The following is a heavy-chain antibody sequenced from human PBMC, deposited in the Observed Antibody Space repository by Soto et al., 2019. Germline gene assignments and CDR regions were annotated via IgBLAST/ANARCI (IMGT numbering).Heavy chain of an antibody. V-gene: IGHV4-4*07. CDR3: ARDLYASGIWYGMDV. D-gene: IGHD3-10*01. CDR2: IYSSGST. J-gene: IGHJ6*02. CDR1: VGPIIGYY. Sequence: PSETCSFTATSPVGPIIGYYGTWFGNPAGKGLEWIGRIYSSGSTNYNPSLNSRVTMSLDTSKNQLSLRLSSVAAADTAVYYCARDLYASGIWYGMDVWGQGTTVTVSS.